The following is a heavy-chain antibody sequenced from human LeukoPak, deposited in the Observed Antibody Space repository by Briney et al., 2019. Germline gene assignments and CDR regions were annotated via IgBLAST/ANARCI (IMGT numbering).Heavy chain of an antibody. Sequence: GASVKVSCKASGYTFTGYYMHWVRQAPGQGLEWMGWINHNSGDTHYAQKFQGRVTMTRDTSINTAYMELSRLRSDDTAVYYCARDQAFVYCSGGTCYDDYWGQGSLVTVSS. D-gene: IGHD2-15*01. J-gene: IGHJ4*02. CDR3: ARDQAFVYCSGGTCYDDY. V-gene: IGHV1-2*02. CDR1: GYTFTGYY. CDR2: INHNSGDT.